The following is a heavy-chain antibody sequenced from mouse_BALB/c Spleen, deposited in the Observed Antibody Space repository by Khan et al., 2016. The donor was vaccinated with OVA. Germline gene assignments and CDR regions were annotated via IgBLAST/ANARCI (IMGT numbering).Heavy chain of an antibody. CDR3: ARGVSYWYFDV. CDR1: GYTFTNYG. V-gene: IGHV9-1*02. Sequence: QIQLVQSGPELKKPGETVKISCKASGYTFTNYGMNWVKQAPGKGLKWMGWINTYTGEPTYTDDFKGRFAFSLETSASTAYLQINNLKNEDMATXFCARGVSYWYFDVWGAGTTVTVSS. CDR2: INTYTGEP. J-gene: IGHJ1*01.